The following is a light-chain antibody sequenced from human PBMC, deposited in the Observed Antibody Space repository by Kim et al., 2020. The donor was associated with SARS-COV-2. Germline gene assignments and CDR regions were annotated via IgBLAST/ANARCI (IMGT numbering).Light chain of an antibody. CDR1: QGISSL. CDR2: AAS. Sequence: DIQMTQSPSSLSASVGDRVTITCRASQGISSLLAWYQQKPGRAPNLLIYAASSLQSGVPSRFSGSGSGTDFTLTISSLQPEDFATYYCQQDNNFPWTFGQGTKVDIK. CDR3: QQDNNFPWT. V-gene: IGKV1-12*01. J-gene: IGKJ1*01.